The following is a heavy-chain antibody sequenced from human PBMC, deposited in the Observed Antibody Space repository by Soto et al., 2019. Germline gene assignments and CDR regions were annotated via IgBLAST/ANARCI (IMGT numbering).Heavy chain of an antibody. CDR3: ARHIAVSGTRGFDH. CDR1: DGSITSNW. V-gene: IGHV4-4*02. CDR2: IFHTGSA. Sequence: QVQLQESGPGLMKPSGTLSLTCAVSDGSITSNWWSWVREPPGKGLEWIAEIFHTGSANYNPSLMSRLTISMDKSKNHLSLNLNSVTAADTAVYYCARHIAVSGTRGFDHWGQGTLVTVSS. D-gene: IGHD2-21*01. J-gene: IGHJ4*02.